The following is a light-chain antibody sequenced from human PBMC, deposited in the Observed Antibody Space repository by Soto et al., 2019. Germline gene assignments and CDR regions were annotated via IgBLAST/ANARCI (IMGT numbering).Light chain of an antibody. Sequence: QSALTHPPSASGSPGQSVTISCTGTSSDVGGYNYVSWYQQYPGKAPKIMIYEVSERPSGVPVRFSGSKSGNTASLTVSGLQAEDEADYYCSSYAGTNNLVFGGGTKLTVL. J-gene: IGLJ3*02. V-gene: IGLV2-8*01. CDR1: SSDVGGYNY. CDR2: EVS. CDR3: SSYAGTNNLV.